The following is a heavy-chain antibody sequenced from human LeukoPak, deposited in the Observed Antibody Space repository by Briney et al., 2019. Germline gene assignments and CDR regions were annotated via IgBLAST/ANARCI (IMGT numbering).Heavy chain of an antibody. Sequence: PGESLKISCAGSGYTFTNFWIGWVRQMPGKGLEWMGIVSPSDSDTRYSPSFQGQVTISADKSITTAFLQWSSLKASDTATYYCVRQPRVHTPDFWGQGTLVTVSS. J-gene: IGHJ4*02. V-gene: IGHV5-51*01. CDR1: GYTFTNFW. D-gene: IGHD1-1*01. CDR2: VSPSDSDT. CDR3: VRQPRVHTPDF.